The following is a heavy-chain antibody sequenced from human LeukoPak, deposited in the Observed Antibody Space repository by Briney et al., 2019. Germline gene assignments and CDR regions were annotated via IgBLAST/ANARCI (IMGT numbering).Heavy chain of an antibody. CDR1: GFTFSSYS. V-gene: IGHV3-49*04. Sequence: GGSLRLSCAASGFTFSSYSMSWVRQAPGKGLEWVSFIRSKAYGGTTEYAASVKGRFTISRDDSKSIAYLQVNSLKPEDTAVYYCSRDGDYGFDYWGQGTLVTVSS. CDR2: IRSKAYGGTT. J-gene: IGHJ4*02. CDR3: SRDGDYGFDY. D-gene: IGHD4-17*01.